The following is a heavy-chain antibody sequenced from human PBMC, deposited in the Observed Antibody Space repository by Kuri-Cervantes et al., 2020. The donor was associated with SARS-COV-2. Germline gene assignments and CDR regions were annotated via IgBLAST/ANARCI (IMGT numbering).Heavy chain of an antibody. D-gene: IGHD3-22*01. Sequence: ASVKVSCKASGYTFTNNGISWVRQAPGQGLEWMGWISAYNGNTNYAQKLQGRVTMTTDTSTSTAYMELRSLRSDDTAVYYCAREDHDSSGYIYYYYGMDVWGQGTTVTVSS. CDR2: ISAYNGNT. J-gene: IGHJ6*02. CDR3: AREDHDSSGYIYYYYGMDV. CDR1: GYTFTNNG. V-gene: IGHV1-18*01.